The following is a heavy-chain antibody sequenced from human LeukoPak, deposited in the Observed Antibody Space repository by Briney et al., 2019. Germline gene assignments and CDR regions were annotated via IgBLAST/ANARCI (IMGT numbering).Heavy chain of an antibody. Sequence: GGSLRLSCAASGFTFSSYNMNWVRQAPGKGLEWVSSITSSSSYIYYADAVKGRFTISRDNAKNSLYLQMDSLRVEDTAEYYCARDPYSGNYGAYYYYYMDVWGKGTTVTVSS. CDR1: GFTFSSYN. J-gene: IGHJ6*03. CDR2: ITSSSSYI. D-gene: IGHD1-26*01. V-gene: IGHV3-21*06. CDR3: ARDPYSGNYGAYYYYYMDV.